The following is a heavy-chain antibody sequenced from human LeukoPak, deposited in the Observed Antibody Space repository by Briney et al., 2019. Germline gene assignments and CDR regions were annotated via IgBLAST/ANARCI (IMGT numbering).Heavy chain of an antibody. J-gene: IGHJ4*02. CDR2: ISSSSSYI. V-gene: IGHV3-21*01. CDR3: ARDATPYYFDY. Sequence: GGSLRLSCAASGFTVSSNYMSWVRQAPGKGLEWVSSISSSSSYIYYADSVKGRFTISRGNAKNSLYLQMNSLRAEDTAVYYCARDATPYYFDYWGQGTLVTVSS. D-gene: IGHD2-15*01. CDR1: GFTVSSNY.